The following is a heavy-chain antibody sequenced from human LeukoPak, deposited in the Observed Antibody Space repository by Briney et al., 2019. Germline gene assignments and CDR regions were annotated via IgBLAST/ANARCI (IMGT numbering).Heavy chain of an antibody. J-gene: IGHJ3*02. CDR1: GGTFSNYA. V-gene: IGHV1-69*13. CDR3: ASPSTSIPYCTNGVCYRVGDAFDI. CDR2: IIPIFGTA. Sequence: SVKVSCKASGGTFSNYAISWVRQAPGQGLEWMGGIIPIFGTANYAQKFQGRVTITADESTSTAYMELSSLRSEDTAVYYCASPSTSIPYCTNGVCYRVGDAFDIWGQGTMVTVSS. D-gene: IGHD2-8*01.